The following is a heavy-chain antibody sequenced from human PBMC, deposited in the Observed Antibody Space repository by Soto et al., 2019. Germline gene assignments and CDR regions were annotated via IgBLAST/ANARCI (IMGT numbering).Heavy chain of an antibody. D-gene: IGHD2-2*02. CDR3: ASVTRTCISTSCYRYYYGMDV. Sequence: PSETLSLTCTVSGGCVSSGSYYWSWIRQPPGKGLEWIGYIYYSGSTNYNPSLKSRVTISVDTSKNQFSLKLRSVTAADTAVYYCASVTRTCISTSCYRYYYGMDVWGQGTTVTVSS. J-gene: IGHJ6*02. CDR1: GGCVSSGSYY. CDR2: IYYSGST. V-gene: IGHV4-61*01.